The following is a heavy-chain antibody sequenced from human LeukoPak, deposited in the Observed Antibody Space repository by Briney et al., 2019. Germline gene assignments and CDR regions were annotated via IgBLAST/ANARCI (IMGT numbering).Heavy chain of an antibody. CDR2: ISSSSSYI. CDR1: GFTFSSYS. V-gene: IGHV3-21*01. J-gene: IGHJ5*02. Sequence: GGPLRLSCAASGFTFSSYSMNWVRQAPGKGLEWVSSISSSSSYIYYADSVKGRFTISRDNAKNSLYLQMNSLRAEDTAVYYCARDPGYCSSTSCLPNWFDPWGQGTLVTVSS. CDR3: ARDPGYCSSTSCLPNWFDP. D-gene: IGHD2-2*01.